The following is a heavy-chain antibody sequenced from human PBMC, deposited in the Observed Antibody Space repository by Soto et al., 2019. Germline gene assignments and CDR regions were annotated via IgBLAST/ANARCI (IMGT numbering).Heavy chain of an antibody. CDR3: ARHRRMGPYA. V-gene: IGHV5-10-1*01. D-gene: IGHD1-26*01. Sequence: PGASLKISCQGSGYSFTSYWISWVRQMPGKGLEWKGRIDPSDSYTNYRPSFQGHVTISADKSISTAYLQWSSLKASDTAMYYCARHRRMGPYAWGQGTLVTVSS. J-gene: IGHJ5*02. CDR1: GYSFTSYW. CDR2: IDPSDSYT.